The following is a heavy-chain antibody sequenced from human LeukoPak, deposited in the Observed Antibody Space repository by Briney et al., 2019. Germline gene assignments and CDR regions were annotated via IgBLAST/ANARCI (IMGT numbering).Heavy chain of an antibody. CDR2: IYHSGST. J-gene: IGHJ4*02. CDR1: GGSISSGYY. Sequence: SETLSLTCTVSGGSISSGYYWGWIRQPPGKGLEWIGSIYHSGSTYYNPSLKSRVTISVDTSKNQFSLKLSSVTAADTAVYYCARGGYSYLVDYWGQGTLVTVSS. CDR3: ARGGYSYLVDY. D-gene: IGHD5-18*01. V-gene: IGHV4-38-2*02.